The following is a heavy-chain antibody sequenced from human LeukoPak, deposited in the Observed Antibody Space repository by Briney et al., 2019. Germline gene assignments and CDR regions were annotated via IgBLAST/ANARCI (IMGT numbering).Heavy chain of an antibody. J-gene: IGHJ4*02. D-gene: IGHD4-23*01. V-gene: IGHV3-30*18. CDR2: ISYDGSNN. CDR3: AKGSSVVTSGSDY. CDR1: GFTFSSYG. Sequence: KPGGSLRLSCAASGFTFSSYGMHWVRQAPGKGLEWVAVISYDGSNNYYADSVKGRFTISRDNSKNTLYLQMNSLRAEDTAVYYCAKGSSVVTSGSDYWGQGTLVTVSS.